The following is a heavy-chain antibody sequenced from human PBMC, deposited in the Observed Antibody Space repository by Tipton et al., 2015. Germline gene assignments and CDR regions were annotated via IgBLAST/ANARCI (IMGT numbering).Heavy chain of an antibody. D-gene: IGHD3-22*01. V-gene: IGHV4-30-4*01. CDR1: GGSISSGDYY. J-gene: IGHJ3*02. CDR3: AREGHDSGGYSIHAFDI. CDR2: IYYTGRT. Sequence: TLSLTCTVSGGSISSGDYYWSWIRQPPGKGLEYIGYIYYTGRTYYNPSLKSRVTISVDTSKNQFSLKLSSVTAADTAVYYCAREGHDSGGYSIHAFDIWGQGTMVTVSS.